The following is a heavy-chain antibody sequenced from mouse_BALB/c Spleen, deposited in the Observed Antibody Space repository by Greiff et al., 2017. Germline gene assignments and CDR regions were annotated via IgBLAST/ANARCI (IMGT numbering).Heavy chain of an antibody. Sequence: EVMLVESGGGLVQPGGSRKLSCAASGFTFSSFGMHWVRQAPEKGLEWVAYISSGSSTIYYADTVKGRFTIARDNPKNTLFLQMTSLRSEDTAMYYCARPGFAYWGQGTRVTVSA. J-gene: IGHJ3*01. CDR3: ARPGFAY. CDR1: GFTFSSFG. V-gene: IGHV5-17*02. CDR2: ISSGSSTI.